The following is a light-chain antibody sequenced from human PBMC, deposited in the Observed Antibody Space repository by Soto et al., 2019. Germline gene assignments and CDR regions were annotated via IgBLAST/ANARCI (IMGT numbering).Light chain of an antibody. CDR3: NSYTSSGTLYV. J-gene: IGLJ1*01. Sequence: QSVLTQPASVSGSPGQSITISCTGTSSDVGSYNYVSWYQQHPGKAPKLLIYEVSNRPSGVSNRFSGSKSGNTASLTISGLQAEDEADYYCNSYTSSGTLYVFGTGTKLTVL. V-gene: IGLV2-14*03. CDR1: SSDVGSYNY. CDR2: EVS.